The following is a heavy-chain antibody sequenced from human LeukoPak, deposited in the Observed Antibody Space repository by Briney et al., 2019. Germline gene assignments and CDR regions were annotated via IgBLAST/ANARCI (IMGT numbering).Heavy chain of an antibody. J-gene: IGHJ5*02. D-gene: IGHD2-15*01. CDR2: INHSGST. Sequence: SETLSLTCAVYGGSFSGYYWSWIRQPPGKGLEWIGEINHSGSTNYNPSLKSRVTISVDTSKNQFSLKLSSVTAADTAVYYCASRGYWSGGSCYPNWFDPWGQGTLVTVSS. CDR1: GGSFSGYY. CDR3: ASRGYWSGGSCYPNWFDP. V-gene: IGHV4-34*01.